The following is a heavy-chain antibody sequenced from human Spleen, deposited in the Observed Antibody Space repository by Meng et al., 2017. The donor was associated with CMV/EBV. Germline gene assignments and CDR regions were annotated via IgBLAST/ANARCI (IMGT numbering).Heavy chain of an antibody. CDR2: INPNSGGT. V-gene: IGHV1-2*02. Sequence: ASVKVSCKASGYTFTGYYLHWVRQAPGQGLEWMGWINPNSGGTNYAQKFQGRVTMTRDTSISTAYMEPSRLRSDDTAVYYCARGALWGRYYFDYWGQGTLVTVSS. J-gene: IGHJ4*02. CDR3: ARGALWGRYYFDY. CDR1: GYTFTGYY. D-gene: IGHD7-27*01.